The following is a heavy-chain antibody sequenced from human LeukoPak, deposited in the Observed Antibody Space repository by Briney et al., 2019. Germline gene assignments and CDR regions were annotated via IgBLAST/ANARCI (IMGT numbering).Heavy chain of an antibody. J-gene: IGHJ4*02. CDR2: ISSSSSYI. CDR3: ARGPAAAGTIDY. D-gene: IGHD6-13*01. Sequence: GGSLRLSCAASGFTFSSHSMNWVRQAPGKGLEWVSSISSSSSYIYYADSVKGRFTISRDNAKNSLYLQMNSLRAEDTAVYYCARGPAAAGTIDYWGQGTLVTVSS. CDR1: GFTFSSHS. V-gene: IGHV3-21*01.